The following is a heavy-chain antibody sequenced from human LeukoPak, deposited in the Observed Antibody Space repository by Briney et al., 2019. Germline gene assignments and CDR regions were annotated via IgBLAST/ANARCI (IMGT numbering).Heavy chain of an antibody. Sequence: SETLSLTCTVSGGSISSYYWSWIWQPAGKGLEWIGRIYTSGSTNYNPSLKSRVTMSVDTSKNQFSLKLSSVTAADTAVYYCARSSFGYDSGFYYYYMDVWGKGTTVTVSS. CDR3: ARSSFGYDSGFYYYYMDV. V-gene: IGHV4-4*07. J-gene: IGHJ6*03. CDR2: IYTSGST. CDR1: GGSISSYY. D-gene: IGHD5-12*01.